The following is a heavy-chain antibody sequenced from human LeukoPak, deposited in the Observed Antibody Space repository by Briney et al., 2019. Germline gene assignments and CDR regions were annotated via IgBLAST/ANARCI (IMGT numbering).Heavy chain of an antibody. D-gene: IGHD2-15*01. V-gene: IGHV3-7*04. J-gene: IGHJ4*02. Sequence: HTGGSLRLSCAASGFTFSSYNMNWVRQAPGKGLEWVANIKQDGSEKYYVDSVKGRFTISRDNAKNSLYLQMNSLRAEDTAVYYCGRAWSDYFDYWGQGTLVTVSS. CDR2: IKQDGSEK. CDR1: GFTFSSYN. CDR3: GRAWSDYFDY.